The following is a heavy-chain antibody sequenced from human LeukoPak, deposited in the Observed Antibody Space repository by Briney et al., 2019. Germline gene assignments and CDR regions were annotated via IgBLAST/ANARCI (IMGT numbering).Heavy chain of an antibody. CDR1: GFTFSSYG. CDR2: ISGSGGST. CDR3: AKLRDGDPVGYFDY. J-gene: IGHJ4*02. V-gene: IGHV3-23*01. D-gene: IGHD4-17*01. Sequence: PGGSLRLSCAASGFTFSSYGMHWVRQAPGKGLEWVSAISGSGGSTYYADSVKGRFTISRDNSKNTMYLQTNSLRAEDTAVYYCAKLRDGDPVGYFDYWGQGTLVTVSS.